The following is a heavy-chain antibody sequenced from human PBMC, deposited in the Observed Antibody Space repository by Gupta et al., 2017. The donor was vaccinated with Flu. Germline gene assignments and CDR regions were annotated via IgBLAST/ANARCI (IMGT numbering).Heavy chain of an antibody. CDR2: ISFDENKK. D-gene: IGHD1-1*01. V-gene: IGHV3-30*18. J-gene: IGHJ6*03. CDR3: TKPLYHNCYYYNMDV. CDR1: GFPFLIYG. Sequence: VQLVESGGGVVQPGGSLRLSCAASGFPFLIYGLHWVPQAQGKGQEWVAVISFDENKKYYADSVKGRFTISRDNSKNALYLQMDSLRAEDTAVYYCTKPLYHNCYYYNMDVWGKGTTVTVS.